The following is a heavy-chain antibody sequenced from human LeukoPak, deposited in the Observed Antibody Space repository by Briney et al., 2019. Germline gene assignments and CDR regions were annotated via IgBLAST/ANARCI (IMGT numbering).Heavy chain of an antibody. CDR1: GGSISSSSYY. D-gene: IGHD5-12*01. V-gene: IGHV4-39*01. CDR2: LYYSGNT. Sequence: SETLSLTCTVSGGSISSSSYYWGWIRQPPGKGLEWIGSLYYSGNTYYNPSLKSRVTISVDTSKNQFSLKLSSVTAADTAVYYCARLLSGLYYFDYWGQGTLVTVSS. J-gene: IGHJ4*02. CDR3: ARLLSGLYYFDY.